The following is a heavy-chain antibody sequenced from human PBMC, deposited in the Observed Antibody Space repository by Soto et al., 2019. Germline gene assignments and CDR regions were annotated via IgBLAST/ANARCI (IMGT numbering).Heavy chain of an antibody. CDR1: GFTFSSYS. J-gene: IGHJ6*02. CDR2: ISSSSSYI. CDR3: ARVPEDCTNGVCYTGNGGYYYYGMDV. D-gene: IGHD2-8*01. Sequence: GGSLRLSCAASGFTFSSYSMNWVRQAPGKGLEWVSSISSSSSYIYYADSVKGRFTISRDNAKNSLYLQMNSLRAEDTAVYYCARVPEDCTNGVCYTGNGGYYYYGMDVWGQGTTVTVSS. V-gene: IGHV3-21*01.